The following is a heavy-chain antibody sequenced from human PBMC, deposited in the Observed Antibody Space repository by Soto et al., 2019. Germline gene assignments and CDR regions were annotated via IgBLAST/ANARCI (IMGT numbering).Heavy chain of an antibody. CDR3: ARDQRRYDFWSGYYNSGLDY. CDR2: INPSGGST. CDR1: GYTFTSYY. J-gene: IGHJ4*02. D-gene: IGHD3-3*01. V-gene: IGHV1-46*01. Sequence: QVQLVQSGAEVKKPGASVKVSCKASGYTFTSYYMHWVRQAPGQGLEWMGIINPSGGSTSYAQKFQGRVTMTRDTSTSTVYMELSSLRSEDTAVYYCARDQRRYDFWSGYYNSGLDYWGQGTLVTVSS.